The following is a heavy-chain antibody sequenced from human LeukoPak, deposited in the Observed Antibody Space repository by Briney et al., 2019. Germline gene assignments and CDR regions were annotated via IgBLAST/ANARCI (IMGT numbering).Heavy chain of an antibody. CDR2: ISGSGGST. J-gene: IGHJ5*02. D-gene: IGHD6-13*01. V-gene: IGHV3-23*01. CDR3: AKDASFQQLVQWFWFDP. Sequence: GGSLRLSCAASGFTFRSYAMSWVRQAPGKGLEWVSAISGSGGSTYYADSVKGRFTISRDNSKNTLYLQMNSLRAEDTAVYYCAKDASFQQLVQWFWFDPWGQGTLVTVSS. CDR1: GFTFRSYA.